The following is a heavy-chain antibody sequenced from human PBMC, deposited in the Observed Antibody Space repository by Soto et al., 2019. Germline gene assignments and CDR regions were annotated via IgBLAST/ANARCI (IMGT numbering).Heavy chain of an antibody. CDR1: GFTFSTYA. V-gene: IGHV3-23*01. Sequence: EVQLLESGGGLVQPGGSMRLSCAASGFTFSTYAMSWVRQAPGKGLEWVSAISGSGGSTYYADSVKGRFTISRDNSKNTLYLQMNSLRAEDTAVYYCAKDPWIGIAVAGVFDYWGQGTLVTVSS. J-gene: IGHJ4*02. CDR3: AKDPWIGIAVAGVFDY. CDR2: ISGSGGST. D-gene: IGHD6-19*01.